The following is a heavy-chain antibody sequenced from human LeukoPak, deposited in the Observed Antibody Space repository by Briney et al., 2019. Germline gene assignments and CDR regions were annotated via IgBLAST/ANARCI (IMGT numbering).Heavy chain of an antibody. Sequence: SQTLSLTCAISGDIVSSNSAAWNWIRQSPSRGLEWLVRTYYRSKLYNDYAVSVKSRITINPDTSKNQFSLQLNSVTPEDTAVYYCARGGDDYGDYGHAFDIWGQGTMVTVSS. CDR3: ARGGDDYGDYGHAFDI. J-gene: IGHJ3*02. D-gene: IGHD4-17*01. CDR2: TYYRSKLYN. V-gene: IGHV6-1*01. CDR1: GDIVSSNSAA.